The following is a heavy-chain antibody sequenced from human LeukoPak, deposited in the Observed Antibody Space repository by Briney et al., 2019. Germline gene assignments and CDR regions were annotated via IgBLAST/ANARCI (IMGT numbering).Heavy chain of an antibody. J-gene: IGHJ5*02. Sequence: PSETLSLTCTVSGGSISSYYWSWIRQPPGKGLEWIGYIYYSGITTYNSSLKSRVTISLDTSKNQFSLKLSSLTAADTAVYYCASLVLVEDRGFDPWGQGTLVTVSS. CDR1: GGSISSYY. D-gene: IGHD2-8*02. CDR2: IYYSGIT. CDR3: ASLVLVEDRGFDP. V-gene: IGHV4-59*01.